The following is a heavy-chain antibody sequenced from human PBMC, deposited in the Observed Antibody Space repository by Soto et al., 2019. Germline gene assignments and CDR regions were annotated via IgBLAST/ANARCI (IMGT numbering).Heavy chain of an antibody. V-gene: IGHV4-34*01. CDR3: ARGGRYYSGSGSYYSGRQRMDV. CDR2: INHSGST. J-gene: IGHJ6*02. D-gene: IGHD3-10*01. Sequence: QVQLQQWGAGLLKPSETLSLTCAVYGGSFSGYYWSWIRQPPGKGLEWIGEINHSGSTNYNPSLKSRVTISVDTSKNQFSLKLSSVTAADTAVYYCARGGRYYSGSGSYYSGRQRMDVWGQGTTVTVSS. CDR1: GGSFSGYY.